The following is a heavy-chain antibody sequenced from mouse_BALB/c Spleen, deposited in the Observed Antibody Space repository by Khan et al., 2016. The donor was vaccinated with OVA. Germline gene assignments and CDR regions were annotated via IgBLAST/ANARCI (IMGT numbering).Heavy chain of an antibody. Sequence: QVQLKESGAELARPGASVKMSCKASGYTFTNYTMHWVKQRPGQGLEWVGYINPSNGYTNYNQNFNDKATFSTDRSSSTAYLQLSSLTSDDSAVYYYVRIPIPPYDFDYWGQGTTLTVSS. V-gene: IGHV1-4*01. CDR3: VRIPIPPYDFDY. CDR1: GYTFTNYT. D-gene: IGHD2-14*01. J-gene: IGHJ2*01. CDR2: INPSNGYT.